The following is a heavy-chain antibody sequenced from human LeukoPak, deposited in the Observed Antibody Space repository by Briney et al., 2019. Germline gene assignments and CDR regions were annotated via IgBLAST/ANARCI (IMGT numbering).Heavy chain of an antibody. V-gene: IGHV3-9*01. D-gene: IGHD2-21*02. CDR3: AKGPPLRDYGMDV. J-gene: IGHJ6*02. CDR2: ISWNSGNI. CDR1: GFTFDDYA. Sequence: GGSLTLSCAASGFTFDDYAMHWVRQPPGKGLEWVSGISWNSGNIVYAGSVKGRFTISRDNAKNSLYLQMNSLRAEDTALYYCAKGPPLRDYGMDVWGQGTTVTVSS.